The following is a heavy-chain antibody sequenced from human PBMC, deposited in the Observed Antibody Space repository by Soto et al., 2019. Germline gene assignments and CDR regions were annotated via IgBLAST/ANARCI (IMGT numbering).Heavy chain of an antibody. CDR1: GGTFSSYA. CDR2: IIPIFGTA. D-gene: IGHD3-22*01. CDR3: ARASPLDYHDSSGYSPLDY. V-gene: IGHV1-69*06. J-gene: IGHJ4*02. Sequence: SVKVSCKASGGTFSSYAISWVRQAPGQGLELMGGIIPIFGTANYAQKFQGRVTITADKSTSTAYMELSSLRSEDTAVYYCARASPLDYHDSSGYSPLDYWGQGTLVTVS.